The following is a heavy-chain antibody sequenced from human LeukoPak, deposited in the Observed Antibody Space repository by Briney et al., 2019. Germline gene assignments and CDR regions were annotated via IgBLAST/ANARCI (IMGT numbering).Heavy chain of an antibody. J-gene: IGHJ6*02. CDR1: GFTFSSYS. D-gene: IGHD3-10*01. CDR3: ARDGYYYGSGRNGMDV. CDR2: ISSSSSTI. Sequence: PGGSLRLSCAASGFTFSSYSMTWVRQAPGKGLEWVSYISSSSSTIYYADSVKGRFTISRDNAKNSLYLQMNSLRAEDTAVYYCARDGYYYGSGRNGMDVWGQGTTVTVSS. V-gene: IGHV3-48*01.